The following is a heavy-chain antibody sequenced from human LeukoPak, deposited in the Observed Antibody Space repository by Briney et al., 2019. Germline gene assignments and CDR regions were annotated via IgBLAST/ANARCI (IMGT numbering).Heavy chain of an antibody. CDR2: ISAYNGNT. Sequence: GASVKVSCKASGYTFTSYGISWVRQAPGQGLEWMGWISAYNGNTNYAQKLQGRVTMTTDTSTSTAYMELRSLRSDDTAVYYCARGMTTVTRYYYYSMDVWGQGTTVTVSS. CDR3: ARGMTTVTRYYYYSMDV. D-gene: IGHD4-17*01. J-gene: IGHJ6*02. V-gene: IGHV1-18*01. CDR1: GYTFTSYG.